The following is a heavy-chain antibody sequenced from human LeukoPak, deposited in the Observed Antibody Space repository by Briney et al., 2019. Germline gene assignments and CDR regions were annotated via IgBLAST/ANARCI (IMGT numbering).Heavy chain of an antibody. CDR1: GFTFSRYW. J-gene: IGHJ3*02. Sequence: GGSLRLSCGASGFTFSRYWMHWVRQAPGKGLVWVSHINSDGSSTTYADSVKGRFTISRDNAKNTLCLQMNSLRAEDTAVYYCARGSEPFDMWGQGTMVTVSS. V-gene: IGHV3-74*01. CDR2: INSDGSST. CDR3: ARGSEPFDM.